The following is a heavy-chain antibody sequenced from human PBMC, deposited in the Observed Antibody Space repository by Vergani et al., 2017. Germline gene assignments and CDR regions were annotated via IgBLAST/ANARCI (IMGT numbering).Heavy chain of an antibody. Sequence: QVQLVESGGGVVQPGRSLRLSCAASGFTFSSYGMHWVRQAPGKGLEWVAVIWYDGSNKYYADSVKGRFTISRDNSKNTLYLQMNSLRAEDTAVYYCARNPRLYYDFWSGPLHYWGQGTLVTVSS. CDR2: IWYDGSNK. D-gene: IGHD3-3*01. J-gene: IGHJ4*02. V-gene: IGHV3-33*01. CDR1: GFTFSSYG. CDR3: ARNPRLYYDFWSGPLHY.